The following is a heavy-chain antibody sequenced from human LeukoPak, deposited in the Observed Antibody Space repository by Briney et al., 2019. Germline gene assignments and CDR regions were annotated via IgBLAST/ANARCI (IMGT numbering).Heavy chain of an antibody. CDR3: ATKGRNYDFWSGSSNFDY. CDR2: ISGSGGST. J-gene: IGHJ4*02. CDR1: GFTFSSYA. V-gene: IGHV3-23*01. Sequence: GGSLRLSCAASGFTFSSYAMSWVRQAPGKGLEWVSAISGSGGSTYYADSVKGRLIISRANSKNTLYLQMNSLSAEDTAVYYCATKGRNYDFWSGSSNFDYWGQGILVTVSS. D-gene: IGHD3-3*01.